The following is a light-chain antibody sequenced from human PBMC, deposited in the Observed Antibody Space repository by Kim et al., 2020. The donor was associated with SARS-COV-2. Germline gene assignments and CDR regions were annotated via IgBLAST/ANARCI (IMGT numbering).Light chain of an antibody. CDR3: QQSYTTPLT. J-gene: IGKJ4*01. Sequence: DIQMTQSPSSLSAFVGDRVTITCRASQYIITFLNWYQQKPGKAPKLLIYAASNLQSGVPSRFSGSGSGTDFTLTISSLQPEDFATYYCQQSYTTPLTFGGGTKVDIK. CDR2: AAS. V-gene: IGKV1-39*01. CDR1: QYIITF.